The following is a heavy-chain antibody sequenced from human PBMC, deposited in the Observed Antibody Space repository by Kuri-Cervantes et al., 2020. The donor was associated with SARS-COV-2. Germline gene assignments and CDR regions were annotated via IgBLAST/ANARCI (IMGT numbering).Heavy chain of an antibody. CDR2: FDPEYDEI. V-gene: IGHV1-24*01. CDR1: GYTVTELS. CDR3: ATVDYDSYGYSLHFDS. D-gene: IGHD3-22*01. J-gene: IGHJ4*01. Sequence: ASVKVSCKVSGYTVTELSMHWVRQAPGKGLEWMVGFDPEYDEIIYAQKFQGRVTMTEDTSTDTEYMELSSLRSDDTAVYYCATVDYDSYGYSLHFDSWGHGTLVTVSS.